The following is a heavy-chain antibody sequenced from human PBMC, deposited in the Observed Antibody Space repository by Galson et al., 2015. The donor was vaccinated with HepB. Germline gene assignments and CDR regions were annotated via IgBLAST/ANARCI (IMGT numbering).Heavy chain of an antibody. CDR2: ISSSSSYT. Sequence: SLRLSCAASGFTFSDYYMSWIRQAPGKGLEWVSYISSSSSYTNYADSVKGRFTISRDSAKNSLYLQMNSLRAEDTAVYYCARSGGYCSSTSCYGNDYVWGSYRHDAFDIWGQGTMVTVSS. V-gene: IGHV3-11*03. CDR1: GFTFSDYY. CDR3: ARSGGYCSSTSCYGNDYVWGSYRHDAFDI. J-gene: IGHJ3*02. D-gene: IGHD2-2*01.